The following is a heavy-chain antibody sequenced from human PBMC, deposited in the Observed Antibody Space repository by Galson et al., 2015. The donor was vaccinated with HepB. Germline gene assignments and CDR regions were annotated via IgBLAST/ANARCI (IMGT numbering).Heavy chain of an antibody. CDR1: GFTFSSYG. CDR2: ISYDGSNK. CDR3: AKARWELRLFWEDNYFDY. D-gene: IGHD1-26*01. V-gene: IGHV3-30*18. Sequence: SLRLSCAASGFTFSSYGMHWVRQAPGKGLEWVAVISYDGSNKYYADSVKGRFTISRDNSKNTLYLQMNSLRAEDTAVYYCAKARWELRLFWEDNYFDYWGQGTLVTVSS. J-gene: IGHJ4*02.